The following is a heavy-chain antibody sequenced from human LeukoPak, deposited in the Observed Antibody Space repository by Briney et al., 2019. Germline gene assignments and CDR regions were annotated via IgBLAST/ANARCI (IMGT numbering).Heavy chain of an antibody. V-gene: IGHV4-59*01. D-gene: IGHD5-18*01. CDR2: IYYSGST. J-gene: IGHJ3*02. CDR1: VGPMKSYY. Sequence: SETLSLTCSVSVGPMKSYYGRSIRQPPGKGLEWIGYIYYSGSTYSNPSLKSRVTISLDTSKNQFSLRLSSVTAPSVGVYYGARRVGHSYGVTGAGAFDIWGQGTLVTVSS. CDR3: ARRVGHSYGVTGAGAFDI.